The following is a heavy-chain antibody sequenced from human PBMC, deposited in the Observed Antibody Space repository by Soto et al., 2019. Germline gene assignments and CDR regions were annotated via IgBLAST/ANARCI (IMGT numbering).Heavy chain of an antibody. CDR2: ISDDGKTQ. CDR1: RFRFSAYG. D-gene: IGHD6-19*01. J-gene: IGHJ4*01. Sequence: QVTLVESGGAVVQSGRSLRLSFTASRFRFSAYGMHWVRQAPGKGLEWVALISDDGKTQFFTDSVEGRFTISRDNSRNTLYLQMNSLRPEDTAVYYCVKGGYKTGWPPFDHWGHGTRVTVSS. V-gene: IGHV3-30*18. CDR3: VKGGYKTGWPPFDH.